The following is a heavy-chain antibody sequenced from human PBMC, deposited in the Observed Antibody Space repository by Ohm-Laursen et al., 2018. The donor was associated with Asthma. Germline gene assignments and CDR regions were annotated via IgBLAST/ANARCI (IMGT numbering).Heavy chain of an antibody. CDR2: INHSGST. V-gene: IGHV4-34*01. CDR1: GGSFSGYY. CDR3: ARGVGNDYIWGSYRYYGDWFDP. Sequence: GTLSLTCTVYGGSFSGYYWSWIRQPPGKGLEWIGEINHSGSTNYNPSLKSRVTISVDTSKNQFSLKLSSVTAADTAVYYCARGVGNDYIWGSYRYYGDWFDPWGQGTLVTVSS. J-gene: IGHJ5*02. D-gene: IGHD3-16*02.